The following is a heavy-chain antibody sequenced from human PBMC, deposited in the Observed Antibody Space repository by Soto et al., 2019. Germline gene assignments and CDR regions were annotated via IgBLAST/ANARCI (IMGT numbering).Heavy chain of an antibody. Sequence: SVKVSCKASGFTFTSSAVQWVRQARGQRLEWIGWIVVGSGNTNYAQKFQERVTITRDMSTSTAYMELSSLRSEGTAVYYCAAAPYYDILTGPTPSYYYYGMDVWGQGTTVTVSS. CDR2: IVVGSGNT. J-gene: IGHJ6*02. D-gene: IGHD3-9*01. CDR1: GFTFTSSA. CDR3: AAAPYYDILTGPTPSYYYYGMDV. V-gene: IGHV1-58*01.